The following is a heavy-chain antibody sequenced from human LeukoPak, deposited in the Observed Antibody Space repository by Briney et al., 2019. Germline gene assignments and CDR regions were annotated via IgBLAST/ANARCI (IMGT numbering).Heavy chain of an antibody. CDR2: ISYDGSNK. J-gene: IGHJ6*02. CDR3: ARAEYDRSGSIYYYYGMDI. Sequence: GGSLRLSCAASGFTFSSYSMHWVRQAPGKGLEWEAVISYDGSNKYNADSVKGRFTISRDNSKNTLYLQMNSLRREDTAEYYCARAEYDRSGSIYYYYGMDIWGQGTTVTVSS. D-gene: IGHD3-22*01. CDR1: GFTFSSYS. V-gene: IGHV3-30-3*01.